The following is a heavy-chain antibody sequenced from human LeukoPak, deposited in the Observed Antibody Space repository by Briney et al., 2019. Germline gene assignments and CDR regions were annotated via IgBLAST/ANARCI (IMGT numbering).Heavy chain of an antibody. CDR1: GLNFNSRW. J-gene: IGHJ4*02. CDR2: IKEDGSET. CDR3: ARNGRDQWLASDY. Sequence: GGSLRLSCVASGLNFNSRWMDWVRRAPGQGLEWVASIKEDGSETHYVDSVRGRFTISRDNDKNSLYLQMNNLRAEDTAMYYCARNGRDQWLASDYWGQGTLVTVSS. V-gene: IGHV3-7*03. D-gene: IGHD6-19*01.